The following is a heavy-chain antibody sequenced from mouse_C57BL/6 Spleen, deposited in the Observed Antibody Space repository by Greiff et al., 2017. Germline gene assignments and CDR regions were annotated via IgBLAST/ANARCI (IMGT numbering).Heavy chain of an antibody. CDR3: ARRQPLYYFDY. CDR1: GYTFTSYT. CDR2: INPSSGYT. J-gene: IGHJ2*01. D-gene: IGHD3-2*01. Sequence: QVQLQQSGAELARPGASVKMSCKASGYTFTSYTMHWVNQRPGQGLEWIGYINPSSGYTKYNQKFKDKATLTADKSSSTAYMQLSSLTSEDSAVYYCARRQPLYYFDYWGQGTTLTVSS. V-gene: IGHV1-4*01.